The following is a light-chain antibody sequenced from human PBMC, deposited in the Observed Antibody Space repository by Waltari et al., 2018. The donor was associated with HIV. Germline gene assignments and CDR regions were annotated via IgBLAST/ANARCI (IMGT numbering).Light chain of an antibody. V-gene: IGLV3-25*03. Sequence: SSDLTQAPSLSVSPGQTASISCSGHELTNQSVHWYQEKAGQAPVLVISRDSERPLGIPERFSGSRSGSLATLTITGVLADDEADYYCQAAAPSGTSVTFGGGTKLTVL. CDR3: QAAAPSGTSVT. CDR1: ELTNQS. J-gene: IGLJ2*01. CDR2: RDS.